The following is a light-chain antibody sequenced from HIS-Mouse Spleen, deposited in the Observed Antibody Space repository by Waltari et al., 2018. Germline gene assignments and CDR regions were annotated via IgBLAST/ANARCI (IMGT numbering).Light chain of an antibody. CDR2: AAS. J-gene: IGKJ1*01. CDR1: QGISSY. CDR3: QQLNSYPPT. Sequence: DIQLTQSPSFLSASVGDRVTITCRASQGISSYLAWYQQKPGKAPKLLIYAASTLQSGVPSRLSGSGSGTEFTLTISILQPEDFATYYCQQLNSYPPTFGQGTKVEIK. V-gene: IGKV1-9*01.